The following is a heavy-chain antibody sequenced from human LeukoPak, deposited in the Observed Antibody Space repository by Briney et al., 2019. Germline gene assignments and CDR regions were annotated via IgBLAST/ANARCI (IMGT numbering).Heavy chain of an antibody. J-gene: IGHJ4*02. CDR2: ISWNSGSI. D-gene: IGHD4-17*01. CDR3: AKATTVTTGRYFDY. Sequence: GRSPRLSCAASGFTFDDYAMHWVRQAPGKGLEWVSGISWNSGSIGYADSVKGRFTISRDNAKNSLYLQMNSLRAEDTALYYCAKATTVTTGRYFDYWGQGTLVTVSS. CDR1: GFTFDDYA. V-gene: IGHV3-9*01.